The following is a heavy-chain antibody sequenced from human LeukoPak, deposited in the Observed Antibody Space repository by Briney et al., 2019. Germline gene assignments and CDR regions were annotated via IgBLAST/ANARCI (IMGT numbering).Heavy chain of an antibody. Sequence: PGGPLRLSCAASGFSFSSYAMSWVRQAPGKGLEWVSAIVGSGGNMYYADSVKGRFIISRDNFKSTLYLQMNSLRAEDTAFYYCAKGLTWDSTSCSDWGQGTLVTVSS. D-gene: IGHD2-2*01. J-gene: IGHJ4*02. CDR3: AKGLTWDSTSCSD. CDR2: IVGSGGNM. CDR1: GFSFSSYA. V-gene: IGHV3-23*01.